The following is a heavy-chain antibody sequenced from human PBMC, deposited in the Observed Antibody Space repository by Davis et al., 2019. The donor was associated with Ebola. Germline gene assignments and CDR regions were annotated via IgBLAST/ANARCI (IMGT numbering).Heavy chain of an antibody. CDR2: IKQDGSEK. J-gene: IGHJ4*02. CDR1: GFTFSSYW. Sequence: GESLKIPCAAPGFTFSSYWMSWVRQAPGKGLEWVANIKQDGSEKYYVDSVKGRFTISRDNAKNSLYLQMNSLRAEDTAVYYCARKAGYWGQGTLVTVSS. V-gene: IGHV3-7*01. CDR3: ARKAGY.